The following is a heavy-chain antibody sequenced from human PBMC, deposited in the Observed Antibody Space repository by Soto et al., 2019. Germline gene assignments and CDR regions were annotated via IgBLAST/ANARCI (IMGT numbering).Heavy chain of an antibody. CDR3: ARRLVPAAIPIYYYYYGMDV. CDR2: ISSSSSYI. J-gene: IGHJ6*04. Sequence: GGSLRLSCAASGFTFSSYSMNWVRQAPGKGLEWVSSISSSSSYIYYADSVKGLFTISRDNAKNSLYLQMNSLRAEDTAVYYCARRLVPAAIPIYYYYYGMDVWGKGTTVTVSS. V-gene: IGHV3-21*01. CDR1: GFTFSSYS. D-gene: IGHD2-2*02.